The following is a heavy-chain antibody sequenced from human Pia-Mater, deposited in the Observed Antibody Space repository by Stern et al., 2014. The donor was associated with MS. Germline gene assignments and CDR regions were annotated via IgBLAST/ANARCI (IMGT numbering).Heavy chain of an antibody. CDR3: ASGRGYSGYDI. CDR1: GYTFTSYF. CDR2: IDPSDGST. V-gene: IGHV1-46*01. D-gene: IGHD5-12*01. J-gene: IGHJ4*02. Sequence: VHLVESGAEVKKPGASVKVSCKASGYTFTSYFIHWVRQAPGKGFEWLGIIDPSDGSTTYAQKFQGRVTMTRDTSASTVHMALSGLRFEDTAMYYCASGRGYSGYDIWGQGTLVTVSS.